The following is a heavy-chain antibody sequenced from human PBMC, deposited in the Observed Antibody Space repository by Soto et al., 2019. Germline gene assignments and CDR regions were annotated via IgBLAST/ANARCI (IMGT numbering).Heavy chain of an antibody. J-gene: IGHJ3*01. CDR1: EFTFRRYW. D-gene: IGHD1-7*01. V-gene: IGHV3-74*01. CDR2: ISGDGRST. Sequence: LRLSCAASEFTFRRYWMHCVRQSPGKGLVWVSRISGDGRSTTYADSVRGRFTISRDNAKNTVYLEMDSLRAEDTAVYYCARSIPGTYGAFDLWGQGSMVTVSS. CDR3: ARSIPGTYGAFDL.